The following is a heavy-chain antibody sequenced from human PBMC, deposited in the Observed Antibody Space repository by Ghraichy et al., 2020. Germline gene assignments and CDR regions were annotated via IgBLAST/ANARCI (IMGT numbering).Heavy chain of an antibody. J-gene: IGHJ4*02. D-gene: IGHD3-22*01. V-gene: IGHV4-34*01. Sequence: SETLSLTCAVYGGSFSGYYWTWIRQPPGKGLEWIGEVNHSGSTKYSASLNSRVTISVDSSRNQFSLKLSSVTAADTAVYYCARGPPIVVDDSGYYRFDYWGQGTLVTVSS. CDR1: GGSFSGYY. CDR2: VNHSGST. CDR3: ARGPPIVVDDSGYYRFDY.